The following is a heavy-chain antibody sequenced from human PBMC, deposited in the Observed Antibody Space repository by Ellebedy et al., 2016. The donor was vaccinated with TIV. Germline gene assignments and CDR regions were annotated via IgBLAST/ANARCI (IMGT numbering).Heavy chain of an antibody. CDR3: ARDGVGAGLDY. D-gene: IGHD3-10*01. CDR1: GFTFTRDY. V-gene: IGHV3-7*03. CDR2: IQQDGSAK. Sequence: PGGSLRLSCAASGFTFTRDYMSWVRQAPGKGLEWVANIQQDGSAKYYIDSVKGRFTISRDNAKNSLYLQMNSLRAEDTAVYYCARDGVGAGLDYWGQGTLVTVSS. J-gene: IGHJ4*02.